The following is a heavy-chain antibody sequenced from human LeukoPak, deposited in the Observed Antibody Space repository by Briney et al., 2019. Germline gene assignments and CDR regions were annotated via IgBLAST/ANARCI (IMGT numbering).Heavy chain of an antibody. CDR1: GFTFSSYS. V-gene: IGHV3-48*01. Sequence: GGSLRLSCAGSGFTFSSYSMNWVRQAPGKGLEWVSYISSSSSTIYYADSVKGRFTISRDNAKNSLYLQMNSLRAEDTAVYYCAREEQLGPFDYWGQGTLVTVSS. D-gene: IGHD6-6*01. CDR3: AREEQLGPFDY. J-gene: IGHJ4*02. CDR2: ISSSSSTI.